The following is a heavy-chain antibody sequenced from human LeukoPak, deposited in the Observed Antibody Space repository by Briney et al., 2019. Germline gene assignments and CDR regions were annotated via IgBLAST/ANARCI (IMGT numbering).Heavy chain of an antibody. CDR1: GGSITNYY. V-gene: IGHV4-59*08. CDR3: ARHMALGGLYDY. D-gene: IGHD3/OR15-3a*01. CDR2: IYYSGST. J-gene: IGHJ4*02. Sequence: SETLSLTCTVSGGSITNYYSSWIRQPPGKGLEWIGNIYYSGSTNYNPSLKSRVTISVDTSKNQFSLKLSSVTATDTAVYYCARHMALGGLYDYWGQGTLVTVSS.